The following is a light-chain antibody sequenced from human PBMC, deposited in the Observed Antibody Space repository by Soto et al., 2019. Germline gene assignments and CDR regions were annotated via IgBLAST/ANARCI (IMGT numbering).Light chain of an antibody. V-gene: IGKV1-12*01. Sequence: DLQMTQSPSSVSASVGDRVTITCRASQGVNNWLAWYQQRPGKAPKLLIYAASSLESGVPSRFSGSGSGTDFTLTISSLQPEDFATYYCQQADTFPLTFGQGTKLEIK. CDR1: QGVNNW. CDR2: AAS. CDR3: QQADTFPLT. J-gene: IGKJ2*01.